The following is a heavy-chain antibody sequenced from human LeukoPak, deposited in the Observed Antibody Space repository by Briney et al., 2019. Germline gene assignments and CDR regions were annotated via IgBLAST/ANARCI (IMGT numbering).Heavy chain of an antibody. J-gene: IGHJ3*02. Sequence: QAGGSLRLSCAASGFTFSNYWMSWVRQAPGKGLEWVADIKQDGTQKYYVDSVEGRFTISRDNAKNSLYLQVNSLRVEDTAVYYCARDCGSDCSQAFDIWGQGTMVTVSS. V-gene: IGHV3-7*05. CDR1: GFTFSNYW. CDR2: IKQDGTQK. D-gene: IGHD2-21*02. CDR3: ARDCGSDCSQAFDI.